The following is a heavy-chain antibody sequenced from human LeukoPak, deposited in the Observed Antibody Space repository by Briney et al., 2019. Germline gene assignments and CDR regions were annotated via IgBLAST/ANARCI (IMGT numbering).Heavy chain of an antibody. V-gene: IGHV3-30*02. D-gene: IGHD6-6*01. CDR3: AKAWYSSSSFDY. CDR2: IRYDGSNK. CDR1: GFTFSSYG. Sequence: PGGSLRLSCAASGFTFSSYGMHWLRQAPGKGLELVAFIRYDGSNKYYADSVKGRFTISRDNSKNTLYLQMNSLRAEDTAVYYCAKAWYSSSSFDYWGQGTLVTVSS. J-gene: IGHJ4*02.